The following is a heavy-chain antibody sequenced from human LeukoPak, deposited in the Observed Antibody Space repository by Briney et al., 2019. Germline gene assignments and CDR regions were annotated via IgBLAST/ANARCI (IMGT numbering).Heavy chain of an antibody. J-gene: IGHJ4*02. V-gene: IGHV3-48*04. D-gene: IGHD6-13*01. CDR3: ARDEYSSSWSCGY. CDR2: ISSSSSTI. Sequence: GGSLRLSCAASGFTFSSYSLNWVRQAPGKGLEWVSYISSSSSTIYYADSVKGRFTISRDNAKNSLYLQMNSLRAEDTAVYYCARDEYSSSWSCGYWGQGTLVTVSS. CDR1: GFTFSSYS.